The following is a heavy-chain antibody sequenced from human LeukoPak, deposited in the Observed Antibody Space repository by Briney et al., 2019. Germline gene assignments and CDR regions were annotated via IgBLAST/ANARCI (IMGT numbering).Heavy chain of an antibody. Sequence: GGSLRLSCAASGFTFSSYAMHWVRQAPGKGLEWVAVISYDGSNKYYADSVKGRFTISRDNSKNTLYLQMNSLRAEDTAVYYCASSSGYQTAFDIWGQGTMVTVSS. D-gene: IGHD3-22*01. V-gene: IGHV3-30-3*01. J-gene: IGHJ3*02. CDR3: ASSSGYQTAFDI. CDR2: ISYDGSNK. CDR1: GFTFSSYA.